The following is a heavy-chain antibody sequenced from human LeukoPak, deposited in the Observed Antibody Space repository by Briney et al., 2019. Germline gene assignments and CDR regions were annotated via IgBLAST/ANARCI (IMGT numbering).Heavy chain of an antibody. J-gene: IGHJ6*03. Sequence: PGGSLRLSCAASGFTVSSNYMSWVRQAPGKGLEWVSVIYSGGSTYYADSVKGRFTISRDNSKNTLYLQMNSLRAEDTAVYYCAREWAGAYYYYYMDVWGKGTTAIVSS. CDR3: AREWAGAYYYYYMDV. V-gene: IGHV3-66*02. D-gene: IGHD6-19*01. CDR1: GFTVSSNY. CDR2: IYSGGST.